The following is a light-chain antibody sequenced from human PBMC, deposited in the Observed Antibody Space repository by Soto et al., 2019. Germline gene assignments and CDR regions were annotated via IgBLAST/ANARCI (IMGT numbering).Light chain of an antibody. CDR3: QQFNNYPIT. CDR1: QGISSA. Sequence: ALQLTQSPSPLSASVGDRVTITCRAIQGISSALAWYQQKPGKAPKLLIYDASSLESGVPSRFSGNGSGTDFTLTISSLQPEDFATYYCQQFNNYPITFGQGTRLEIK. V-gene: IGKV1D-13*01. J-gene: IGKJ5*01. CDR2: DAS.